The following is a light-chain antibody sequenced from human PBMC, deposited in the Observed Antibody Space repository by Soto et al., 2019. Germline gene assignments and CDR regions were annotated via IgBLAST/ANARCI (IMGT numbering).Light chain of an antibody. V-gene: IGLV2-11*01. CDR2: DVS. CDR1: SSDVGGYNY. CDR3: LSYAGSYSDV. J-gene: IGLJ1*01. Sequence: QSALTQPRSVSGSPGQSVTISCTGTSSDVGGYNYVSWYQQHPGKAPKLMIYDVSKRPSGVPDRFSGSKSGNTASLTISGLRAEDEADYYCLSYAGSYSDVFGTGTKVTVL.